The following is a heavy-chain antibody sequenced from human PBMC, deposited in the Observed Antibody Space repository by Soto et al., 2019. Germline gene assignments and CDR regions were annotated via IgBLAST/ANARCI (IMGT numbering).Heavy chain of an antibody. Sequence: QVQLQQWGAGLLKPSETLSLTCAVYGGSFSGYYWTWIRQPPGTGLEWIGEINHSGSTNYNPSLKSRVTISVNTSKNQFSLMLTSVTAADAAVYYGARDKIAGRFDYWGQGTVVTVSS. J-gene: IGHJ4*02. D-gene: IGHD2-21*01. V-gene: IGHV4-34*01. CDR2: INHSGST. CDR3: ARDKIAGRFDY. CDR1: GGSFSGYY.